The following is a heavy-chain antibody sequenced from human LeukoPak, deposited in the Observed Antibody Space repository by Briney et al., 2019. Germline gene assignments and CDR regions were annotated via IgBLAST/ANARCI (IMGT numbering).Heavy chain of an antibody. D-gene: IGHD1-26*01. V-gene: IGHV3-30*02. Sequence: GGSLRLSCAASGFTFSSYGMNWVRQAPGKGLEWVAFIRYDGSNEYYADSVKGRFTISRDSSKNTLYLQMNSLGAEDTAVYYCAKESQLSYSGTFYIDYWGQGTLVTVSS. CDR3: AKESQLSYSGTFYIDY. CDR2: IRYDGSNE. J-gene: IGHJ4*02. CDR1: GFTFSSYG.